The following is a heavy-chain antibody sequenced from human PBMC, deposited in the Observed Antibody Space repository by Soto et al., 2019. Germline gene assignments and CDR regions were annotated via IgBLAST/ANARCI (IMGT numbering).Heavy chain of an antibody. D-gene: IGHD6-13*01. J-gene: IGHJ6*02. Sequence: PSETLSLTCAVHGGSFSGYYWSWIRQPPGKGLEWIGEINHSGSTNYNPSLKSRVTISVDTSKNQFSLKLSSVTAADTAVYYCAGRRQQLGLYYYYGMDVWGQGTTVTVSS. V-gene: IGHV4-34*01. CDR3: AGRRQQLGLYYYYGMDV. CDR2: INHSGST. CDR1: GGSFSGYY.